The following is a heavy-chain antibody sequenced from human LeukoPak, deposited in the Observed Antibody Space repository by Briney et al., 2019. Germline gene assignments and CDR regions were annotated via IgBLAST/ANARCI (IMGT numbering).Heavy chain of an antibody. J-gene: IGHJ4*02. CDR2: INQDGREK. Sequence: PGGSLRLSCAASGFSFSSHWMSWVRQAPGKGLEWVANINQDGREKQYVDSVKGRFTISRDNAKNSLYLQMYSLRAEDTAVYYCARDGVRDGLYFDYWGQGTLVTVSS. D-gene: IGHD5-24*01. CDR1: GFSFSSHW. V-gene: IGHV3-7*01. CDR3: ARDGVRDGLYFDY.